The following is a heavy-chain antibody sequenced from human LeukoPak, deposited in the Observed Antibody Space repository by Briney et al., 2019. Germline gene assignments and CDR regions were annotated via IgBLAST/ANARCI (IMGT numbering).Heavy chain of an antibody. J-gene: IGHJ4*02. V-gene: IGHV4-39*01. CDR1: GGSISSSSYY. CDR3: ARRVRYAGGLYYFDY. Sequence: SETLSLTCTVSGGSISSSSYYWGWIRQPPGKGLEWIGSIYYSGSTYYNPSLKSRVTISVDTSKNQFSLKLSSVTAADTAVYYCARRVRYAGGLYYFDYWGQGTLVTVSS. CDR2: IYYSGST. D-gene: IGHD2-8*02.